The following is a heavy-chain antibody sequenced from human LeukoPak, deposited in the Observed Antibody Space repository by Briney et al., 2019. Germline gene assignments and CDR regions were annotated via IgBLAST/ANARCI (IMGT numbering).Heavy chain of an antibody. CDR1: GGSISSAGYS. V-gene: IGHV4-30-2*01. J-gene: IGHJ4*02. CDR2: IYHSGTA. Sequence: SQTLSLTCAVSGGSISSAGYSWSRIRQPPGKGLEWIGYIYHSGTAYYNPSLKSRVTISVDTSKNQFSLRLNSVTAADTAVYYCARVSGRGSTYASFDSWGQGTLVTVSS. CDR3: ARVSGRGSTYASFDS. D-gene: IGHD5-18*01.